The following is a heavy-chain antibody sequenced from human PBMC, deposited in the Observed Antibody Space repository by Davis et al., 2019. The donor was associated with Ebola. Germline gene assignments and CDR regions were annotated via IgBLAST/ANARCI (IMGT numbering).Heavy chain of an antibody. CDR1: GYTFTSYG. J-gene: IGHJ4*02. D-gene: IGHD3-22*01. Sequence: ASVKVSCKASGYTFTSYGISWVRQAPGQGLEWMGWISAYNGNTSYAQKFQGRVTMTRDTSTSTVYMELSSLRSEDTAVYYCASHSSGYPVDYWGQGTLVTVSS. CDR3: ASHSSGYPVDY. V-gene: IGHV1-18*01. CDR2: ISAYNGNT.